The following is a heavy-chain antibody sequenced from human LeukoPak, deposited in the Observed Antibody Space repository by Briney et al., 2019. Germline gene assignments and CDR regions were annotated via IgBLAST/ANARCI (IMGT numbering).Heavy chain of an antibody. V-gene: IGHV3-23*01. CDR1: GSTFSSYA. Sequence: PGGSLRLSCAASGSTFSSYAMSWVRQAPGKGLEWVSAISGSGGSTYYADSVKGRFTISRDNSKNTLYLQMNSLRAEDTAVYYCAKTKNDSSGYYYEPDAFDIWGQGTMVTVSS. CDR3: AKTKNDSSGYYYEPDAFDI. CDR2: ISGSGGST. D-gene: IGHD3-22*01. J-gene: IGHJ3*02.